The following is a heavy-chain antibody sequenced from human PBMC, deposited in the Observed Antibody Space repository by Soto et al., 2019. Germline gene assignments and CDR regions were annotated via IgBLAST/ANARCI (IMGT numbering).Heavy chain of an antibody. CDR1: GGTFSSYA. V-gene: IGHV1-69*13. J-gene: IGHJ4*02. CDR2: IIPIFGTA. Sequence: SVKVSCKASGGTFSSYAISWVRQAPGQGLEWMGGIIPIFGTANYAQKFQGRVTITADESTSTAYMELSSLRSEDTAGYYCARGQDCSSTSCYEDGYWGQGTLVPVSS. CDR3: ARGQDCSSTSCYEDGY. D-gene: IGHD2-2*01.